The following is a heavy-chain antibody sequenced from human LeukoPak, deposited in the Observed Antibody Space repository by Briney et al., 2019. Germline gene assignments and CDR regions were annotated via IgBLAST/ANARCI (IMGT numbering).Heavy chain of an antibody. CDR1: GGSVSSHY. CDR2: IYYSGST. V-gene: IGHV4-59*05. D-gene: IGHD5-24*01. CDR3: ARLRVDGYNLDY. Sequence: SETLSLTCTVSGGSVSSHYWSWIRQPPGKGLQWIGSIYYSGSTYYNPSLKSRVTISVDTSKNQFSLKLSSVTAADTAVYYCARLRVDGYNLDYWGQGTLVTVSS. J-gene: IGHJ4*02.